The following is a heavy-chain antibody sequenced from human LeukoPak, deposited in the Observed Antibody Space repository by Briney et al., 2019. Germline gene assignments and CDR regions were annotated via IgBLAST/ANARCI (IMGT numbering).Heavy chain of an antibody. CDR1: GGSIRSGGYY. D-gene: IGHD2-21*02. CDR2: IYYSGST. Sequence: SETLSLTCTVSGGSIRSGGYYWSWIRQHPGKGLEWIGYIYYSGSTYYNPSLKSRVTISVDTSKNQFSLKLSSVTAADTAGYYCARSDCGGDCYSIAYYFDYWGQGTLVTVSS. V-gene: IGHV4-31*03. CDR3: ARSDCGGDCYSIAYYFDY. J-gene: IGHJ4*02.